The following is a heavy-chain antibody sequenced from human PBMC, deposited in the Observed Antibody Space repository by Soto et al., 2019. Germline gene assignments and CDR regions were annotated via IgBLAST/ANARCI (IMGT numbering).Heavy chain of an antibody. V-gene: IGHV3-23*01. CDR1: GFTFSNYA. Sequence: GGSLRLSCAASGFTFSNYAMNWVRQAPGKGLQWVSGISGSGANTYYADFVKGRFTISRDNSKNTLYLQMNSLRAEDTAVYYCAKDLGYFDSGTYSTLDYWGQGTLVTVSS. CDR3: AKDLGYFDSGTYSTLDY. J-gene: IGHJ4*02. D-gene: IGHD3-10*01. CDR2: ISGSGANT.